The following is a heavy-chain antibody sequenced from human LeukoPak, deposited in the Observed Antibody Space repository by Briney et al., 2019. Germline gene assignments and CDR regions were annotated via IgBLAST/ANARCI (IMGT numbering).Heavy chain of an antibody. J-gene: IGHJ4*02. CDR3: ARRAVEYNWNDFDF. CDR2: ISAYNGNT. CDR1: GYTFTSYG. V-gene: IGHV1-18*03. D-gene: IGHD1-1*01. Sequence: ASVKVSCKASGYTFTSYGISWVRQAPGQGLEWMGWISAYNGNTNYAQKLQGRVTMTTDTSTSTAYMELSRLRSDDMAVYYCARRAVEYNWNDFDFWGQGTLVTVSS.